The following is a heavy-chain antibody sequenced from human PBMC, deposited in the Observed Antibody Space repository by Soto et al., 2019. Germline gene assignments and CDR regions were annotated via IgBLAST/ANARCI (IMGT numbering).Heavy chain of an antibody. CDR3: ATPQDYDGCLDS. CDR1: GGTFSSYT. CDR2: IIPILGIA. V-gene: IGHV1-69*02. D-gene: IGHD3-22*01. J-gene: IGHJ4*02. Sequence: SVKVSCEASGGTFSSYTISWVRQAPGQGLEWMGRIIPILGIANYAQKFQGRLTLTRDTPGNTAYLELNSLISEDTAVYYCATPQDYDGCLDSWGQGTLVTVSS.